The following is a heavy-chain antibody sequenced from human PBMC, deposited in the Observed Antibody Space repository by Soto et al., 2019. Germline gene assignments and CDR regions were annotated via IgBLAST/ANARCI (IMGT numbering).Heavy chain of an antibody. Sequence: QVQLVQSGAEVKKPGSSVKVSCKASGGSFSSYAISWVRQAPGQGLEWMGGIIPIFGTEDYAQNCQGRVTITADEPTSTAYMELSSLRSEDTAVYYCARDRSSGWSLFDYWGQGTLVTVSS. J-gene: IGHJ4*02. CDR1: GGSFSSYA. V-gene: IGHV1-69*01. CDR2: IIPIFGTE. CDR3: ARDRSSGWSLFDY. D-gene: IGHD6-19*01.